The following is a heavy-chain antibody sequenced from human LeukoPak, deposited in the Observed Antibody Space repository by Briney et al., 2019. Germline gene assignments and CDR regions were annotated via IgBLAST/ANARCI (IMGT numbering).Heavy chain of an antibody. D-gene: IGHD3-10*01. CDR2: IGNSGRTI. CDR3: ARMRYGSGSDFDY. CDR1: GFTFSSYE. J-gene: IGHJ4*02. Sequence: GGSLRLSCAASGFTFSSYEMNWVRQAPGKGLEWVSYIGNSGRTIYYADSLKGRFTISRDNAKNSLYLQMNSLRAEDTAVYYCARMRYGSGSDFDYWGQGTLVTVPS. V-gene: IGHV3-48*03.